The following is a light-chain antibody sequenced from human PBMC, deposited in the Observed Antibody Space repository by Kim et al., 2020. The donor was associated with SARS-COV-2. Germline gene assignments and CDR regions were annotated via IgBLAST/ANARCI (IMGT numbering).Light chain of an antibody. CDR3: NSRDSSGNVV. CDR1: TLKSYY. J-gene: IGLJ2*01. CDR2: GQY. V-gene: IGLV3-19*01. Sequence: VALGQTVRITCQGCTLKSYYASWYQQRPGHAPVLVIYGQYNPPSGIPDRFSGSRSGNTASLTITGAQAEDEADYYCNSRDSSGNVVFGGGTRLTVL.